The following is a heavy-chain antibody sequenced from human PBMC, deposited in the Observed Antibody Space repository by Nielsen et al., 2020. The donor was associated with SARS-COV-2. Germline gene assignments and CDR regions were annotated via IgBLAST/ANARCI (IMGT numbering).Heavy chain of an antibody. CDR2: ISAYNGNT. CDR3: ARAGFGELLNDY. V-gene: IGHV1-18*04. J-gene: IGHJ4*02. Sequence: ASVKVSCKASGYTFTSYGISWVRQAPGQGLEWMGWISAYNGNTNYAQKLQGRVTMTRNTSISTAYMELSSLRSEDTAVYYCARAGFGELLNDYWGQGTLVTVSS. D-gene: IGHD3-10*01. CDR1: GYTFTSYG.